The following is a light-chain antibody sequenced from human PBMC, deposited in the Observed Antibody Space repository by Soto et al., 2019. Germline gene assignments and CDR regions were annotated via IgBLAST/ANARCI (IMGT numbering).Light chain of an antibody. J-gene: IGKJ4*01. CDR3: QQSYSNPLT. CDR2: AAS. V-gene: IGKV1-39*01. CDR1: QSIGGF. Sequence: DIQMTQSPSSLSVSVGDRVTITCRASQSIGGFLNWYQQKLGKAPKLLIYAASSLQSGVPSRFSGSGSGTDFTLTISSLQPEDFETYYCQQSYSNPLTFGGGTKVDI.